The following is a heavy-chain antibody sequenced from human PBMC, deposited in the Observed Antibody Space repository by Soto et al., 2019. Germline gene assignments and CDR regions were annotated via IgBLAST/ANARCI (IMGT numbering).Heavy chain of an antibody. CDR2: IWYDGSNK. CDR1: GFTFSSYG. CDR3: ARSYYDFWSGPQFVDY. Sequence: GRSLRLSCAASGFTFSSYGMHWVRQAPGKGLEWVAVIWYDGSNKYYADSVKGRFTISRDNSKNTLYLQMNSLRAEDTAVYYCARSYYDFWSGPQFVDYWGQGTLVTVSS. D-gene: IGHD3-3*01. J-gene: IGHJ4*02. V-gene: IGHV3-33*01.